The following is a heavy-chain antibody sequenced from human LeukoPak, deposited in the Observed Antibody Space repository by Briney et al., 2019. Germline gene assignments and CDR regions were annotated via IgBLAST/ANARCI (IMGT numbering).Heavy chain of an antibody. CDR1: GFTFNSYA. V-gene: IGHV3-23*01. Sequence: PGGSLRLSCAGFGFTFNSYAMTWVRQAPGKGLKWVSGISGSGGTTYYADSVKGRFTISRDNFNNTLYLQMNSMRVEDTALYFCAKGVVDYYDGSGYYPSDLWGQGTLVTVSS. D-gene: IGHD3-22*01. CDR3: AKGVVDYYDGSGYYPSDL. CDR2: ISGSGGTT. J-gene: IGHJ5*02.